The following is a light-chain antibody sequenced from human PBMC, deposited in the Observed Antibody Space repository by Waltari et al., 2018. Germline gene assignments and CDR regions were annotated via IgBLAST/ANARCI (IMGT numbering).Light chain of an antibody. CDR3: QHYNNWPPWT. Sequence: EVVLTQSPATLVVSPGERATLSCRASQNLSSILAWYQQKPGQAPRLLSYGASTRATGIPARFSGSGSGTEFTLTISSLQSEDFAVYYCQHYNNWPPWTFGQGTKVEIK. J-gene: IGKJ1*01. CDR2: GAS. CDR1: QNLSSI. V-gene: IGKV3-15*01.